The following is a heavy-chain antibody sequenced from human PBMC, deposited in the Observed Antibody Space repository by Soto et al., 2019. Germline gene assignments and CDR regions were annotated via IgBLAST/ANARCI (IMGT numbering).Heavy chain of an antibody. Sequence: ASSEGSCKASGYTFTSYYMHWVRQAPGQGLEWMGIINPSGGSTSYAQKFQGRVTMTRDTSTSTVYMELSSLRSEDTAVYYCARTKDFTFGGVISRDYYYGMDVWGQGTTVTVSS. CDR3: ARTKDFTFGGVISRDYYYGMDV. CDR2: INPSGGST. D-gene: IGHD3-16*02. J-gene: IGHJ6*02. CDR1: GYTFTSYY. V-gene: IGHV1-46*01.